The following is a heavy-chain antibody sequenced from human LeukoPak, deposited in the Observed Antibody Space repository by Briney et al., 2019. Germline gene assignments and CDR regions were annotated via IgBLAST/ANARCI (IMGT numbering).Heavy chain of an antibody. CDR2: ISWNSGSI. Sequence: GGSLRLSCAASGFTFDDYAMHWVRQAPGKGLEWVSGISWNSGSIGYADSVKGRFTISRDNAKNSLYLQMNSLRAEDTALYYCAGQEVKYSSSWPSSWGQGTLVTVSS. J-gene: IGHJ4*02. CDR3: AGQEVKYSSSWPSS. V-gene: IGHV3-9*01. D-gene: IGHD6-13*01. CDR1: GFTFDDYA.